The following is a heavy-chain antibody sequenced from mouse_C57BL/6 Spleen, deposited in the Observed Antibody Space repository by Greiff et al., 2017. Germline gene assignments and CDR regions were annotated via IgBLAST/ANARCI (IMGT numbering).Heavy chain of an antibody. D-gene: IGHD1-1*01. CDR3: TRCYYGSSSGYWYFDV. V-gene: IGHV1-15*01. CDR1: GYTFTDYE. J-gene: IGHJ1*03. Sequence: QVQLQQSGAELVRPGASVTLSCKASGYTFTDYEMHWVKQTPVHGLEWIGAIDPETGGTAYNQKFKGKAILTADKSSSTAYMELRSLTSEDSAVYYCTRCYYGSSSGYWYFDVWGTGTTVTVSS. CDR2: IDPETGGT.